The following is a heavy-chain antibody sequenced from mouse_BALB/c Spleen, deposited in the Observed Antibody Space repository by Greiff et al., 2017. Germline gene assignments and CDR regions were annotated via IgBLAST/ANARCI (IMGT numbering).Heavy chain of an antibody. D-gene: IGHD2-1*01. Sequence: LVKPGASVKLSCKASGYTFTSYWINWIKQRPGQGLEWIGRIAPGTGNTYYNDMFTGKATLTVDTYYSTAYIQLSSLSSEDSAVDFCARKGNRYAMDYWGQGTSVTVSS. J-gene: IGHJ4*01. CDR1: GYTFTSYW. CDR3: ARKGNRYAMDY. V-gene: IGHV1S41*01. CDR2: IAPGTGNT.